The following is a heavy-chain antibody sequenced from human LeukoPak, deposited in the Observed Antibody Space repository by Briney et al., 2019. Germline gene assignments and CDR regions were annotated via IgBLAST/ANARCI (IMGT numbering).Heavy chain of an antibody. Sequence: GGSLRLSCAASGFTFGSYAISWVRQAPGKGLEWVANIKQDGSEKYYVDSVKGRFTISRDNAKNSLYLQMNSLRAEDTAVYYCARDGHADAFDIWGQGTMVTVSS. V-gene: IGHV3-7*01. CDR1: GFTFGSYA. J-gene: IGHJ3*02. CDR2: IKQDGSEK. CDR3: ARDGHADAFDI.